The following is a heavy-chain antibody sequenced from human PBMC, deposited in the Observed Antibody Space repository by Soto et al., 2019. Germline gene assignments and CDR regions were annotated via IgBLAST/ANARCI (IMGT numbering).Heavy chain of an antibody. CDR3: ATIIIPAATTFS. Sequence: EVQLLESGGGLVQPGGSLRLSCAASGITFTAYAMSWVRQAPGKGLEWVSSISGSGGSTYYADSVKGRLTISRGNSKNTLYLQMNSLRAEDTAVYYCATIIIPAATTFSWGQGTLVTVSS. J-gene: IGHJ5*02. V-gene: IGHV3-23*01. CDR2: ISGSGGST. CDR1: GITFTAYA. D-gene: IGHD2-2*01.